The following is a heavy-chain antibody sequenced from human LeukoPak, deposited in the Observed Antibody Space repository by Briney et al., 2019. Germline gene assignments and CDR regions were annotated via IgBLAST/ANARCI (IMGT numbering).Heavy chain of an antibody. CDR3: AKTQPLQVIWFDP. CDR2: FRGSGGYT. V-gene: IGHV3-23*01. Sequence: GGSLRLSCSASGFTFNIYSMNWVRQAPGKGLDWVSAFRGSGGYTSYADSLKGRFTTSRENSKTMLYLPMNRLRGAAKAVYYCAKTQPLQVIWFDPWGQGTLVTVSS. D-gene: IGHD2/OR15-2a*01. CDR1: GFTFNIYS. J-gene: IGHJ5*02.